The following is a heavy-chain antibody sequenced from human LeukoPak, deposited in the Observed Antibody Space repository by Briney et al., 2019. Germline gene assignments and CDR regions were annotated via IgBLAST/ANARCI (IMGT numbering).Heavy chain of an antibody. CDR3: ARRDYGSGFGLDY. D-gene: IGHD3-10*01. Sequence: PSETLSLTCAVYGGSFSGYYWSWIRQPPGKGLEWIGEINHSGSTNYNPSLKSRVTISVDTSKNQFSLKLSSVTAADTAVYYCARRDYGSGFGLDYWGQGTLVTVSS. J-gene: IGHJ4*02. CDR1: GGSFSGYY. CDR2: INHSGST. V-gene: IGHV4-34*01.